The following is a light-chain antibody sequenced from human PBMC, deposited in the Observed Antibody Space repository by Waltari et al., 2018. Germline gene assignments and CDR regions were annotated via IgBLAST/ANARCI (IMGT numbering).Light chain of an antibody. CDR1: TSDVGAYNY. Sequence: QSALTQPRSVSGSPGQSVTTPCTGTTSDVGAYNYVSWYQQHPARPPKLMIYDVSERPSGVSARFSGSKSGNTATLTISGLQADDGADYYCCSYAGSSTLVFGGGTTLTVV. J-gene: IGLJ3*02. V-gene: IGLV2-11*01. CDR2: DVS. CDR3: CSYAGSSTLV.